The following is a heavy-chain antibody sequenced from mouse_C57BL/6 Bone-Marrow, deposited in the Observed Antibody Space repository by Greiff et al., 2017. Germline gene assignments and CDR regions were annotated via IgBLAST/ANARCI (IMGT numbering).Heavy chain of an antibody. CDR1: GFNIKDYY. CDR3: ARRYYGNYDWFAY. J-gene: IGHJ3*01. V-gene: IGHV14-2*01. D-gene: IGHD2-1*01. Sequence: VHVKQSGAELVKPGASVKLSCTASGFNIKDYYMHWVKQRTEQGLEWIGRIDPEDGETKYAPKFQGKATITADTSSNTAYRQLSSLTSEDTAVYYGARRYYGNYDWFAYWGQGTLVTVSA. CDR2: IDPEDGET.